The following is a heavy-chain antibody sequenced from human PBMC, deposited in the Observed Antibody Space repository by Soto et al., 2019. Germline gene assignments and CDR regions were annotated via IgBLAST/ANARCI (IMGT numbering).Heavy chain of an antibody. V-gene: IGHV3-23*01. J-gene: IGHJ4*02. CDR3: AKGRGSSSSGTDY. CDR2: ISGSGGST. Sequence: EVQLLESGGGLVQPGGSLRLSCAASGFIFSSYAMSWVRQAPGRGLEWVSFISGSGGSTYYADSARGRFTISRDNSKNTLYLQMNSLRAEDTALYYCAKGRGSSSSGTDYWGQGTLVTVSS. CDR1: GFIFSSYA. D-gene: IGHD6-6*01.